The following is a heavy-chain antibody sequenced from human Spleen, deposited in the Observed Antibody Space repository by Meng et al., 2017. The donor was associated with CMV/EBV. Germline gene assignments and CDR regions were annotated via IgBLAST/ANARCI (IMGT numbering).Heavy chain of an antibody. CDR3: ASDSFD. CDR1: GFTFSNYG. Sequence: GESLKISCVASGFTFSNYGMSWVRQAPGKGLEWVSSISSSSSYIYYADSVKGRFTISRDNAKNSLYLQMNSLRAEDTAVYYCASDSFDWGQGTLVTVSS. CDR2: ISSSSSYI. V-gene: IGHV3-21*01. J-gene: IGHJ4*02. D-gene: IGHD3/OR15-3a*01.